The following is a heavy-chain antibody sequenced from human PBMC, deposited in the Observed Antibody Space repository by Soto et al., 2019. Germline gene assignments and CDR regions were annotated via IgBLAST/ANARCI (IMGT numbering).Heavy chain of an antibody. V-gene: IGHV4-34*01. D-gene: IGHD3-10*01. CDR3: ARGRITMLRESPPFGMAV. CDR2: INHSGST. J-gene: IGHJ6*02. CDR1: AGMFSGCC. Sequence: PSETLSLRYGGSAGMFSGCCWIWCRQPPGKGLEWIGEINHSGSTNYNPSLKSRVTISVDTSKNQFSLKLSSVTAADTAVYYCARGRITMLRESPPFGMAVWGQATTVT.